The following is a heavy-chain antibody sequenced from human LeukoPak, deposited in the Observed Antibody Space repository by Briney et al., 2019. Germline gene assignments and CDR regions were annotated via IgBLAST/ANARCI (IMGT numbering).Heavy chain of an antibody. CDR3: AKASSGWYWDYFDY. Sequence: PGRSLRLSCAASGFTFSSYGMHWVRQAPGKGLEWVAVISYDGSNKYYADSVKGRFTISRDNSKNTLYLQMNSLRAEDTAVYYCAKASSGWYWDYFDYWGQGTLVTVSS. V-gene: IGHV3-30*18. J-gene: IGHJ4*02. CDR2: ISYDGSNK. CDR1: GFTFSSYG. D-gene: IGHD6-19*01.